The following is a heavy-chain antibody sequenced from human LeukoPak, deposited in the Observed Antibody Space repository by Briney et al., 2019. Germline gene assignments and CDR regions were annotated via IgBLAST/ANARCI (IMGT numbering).Heavy chain of an antibody. V-gene: IGHV4-59*01. CDR3: ARVYRYYYMDV. CDR2: IYYSGST. D-gene: IGHD2-2*02. CDR1: GGSISTYY. J-gene: IGHJ6*03. Sequence: PSETLSLTCSVSGGSISTYYWTWIRQPPGKGLEWIGYIYYSGSTNYNPSLKSRVTISLDTSKNQFSLKLSSVTAADTAVYYCARVYRYYYMDVWGKGTTVTISS.